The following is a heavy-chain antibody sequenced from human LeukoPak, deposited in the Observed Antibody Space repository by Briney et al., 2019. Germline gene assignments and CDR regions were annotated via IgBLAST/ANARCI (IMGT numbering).Heavy chain of an antibody. J-gene: IGHJ4*02. D-gene: IGHD4-11*01. CDR2: FKTNYNQV. V-gene: IGHV3-23*05. Sequence: GGSLRLSCVASGFTFSDYAMNWVRQAPGKGLEWVSTFKTNYNQVYYAESVRGRFTISTDNSKNTAYLQMNSLGVEDTALYYCARSVPDYTRFDFWGQGALVTVSS. CDR1: GFTFSDYA. CDR3: ARSVPDYTRFDF.